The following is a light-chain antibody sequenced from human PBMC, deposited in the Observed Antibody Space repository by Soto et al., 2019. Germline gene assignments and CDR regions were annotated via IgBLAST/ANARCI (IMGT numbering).Light chain of an antibody. CDR2: AAS. Sequence: EDVLTQSPGTLSLSPGERATLSCRASQSVSSYYLAWYQQKPGQAPRLLIYAASSRATGIPDRFSGSGSGTEFTLTISSLQSEDFAVYYCQEYNNWPPWTFGQGTKVDI. CDR1: QSVSSYY. J-gene: IGKJ1*01. V-gene: IGKV3-20*01. CDR3: QEYNNWPPWT.